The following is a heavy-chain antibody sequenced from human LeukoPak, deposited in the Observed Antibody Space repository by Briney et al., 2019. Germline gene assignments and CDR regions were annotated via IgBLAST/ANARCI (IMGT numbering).Heavy chain of an antibody. CDR1: GFTFSSYW. V-gene: IGHV3-7*01. D-gene: IGHD3-9*01. Sequence: GGSLRLSCAASGFTFSSYWMSWVRQAPGKGLEWVANIKQDGSEKYYVDSVKGRFTISRDNAKNSLYLQMNSLRAEDTAVYYCARDRSGYFDWLLPHPDYYGMDVWGQGTTVTVSS. J-gene: IGHJ6*02. CDR2: IKQDGSEK. CDR3: ARDRSGYFDWLLPHPDYYGMDV.